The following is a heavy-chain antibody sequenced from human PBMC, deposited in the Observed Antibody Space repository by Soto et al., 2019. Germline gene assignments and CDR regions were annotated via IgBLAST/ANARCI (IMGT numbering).Heavy chain of an antibody. J-gene: IGHJ6*02. V-gene: IGHV3-23*04. CDR3: AKRTGDYYFYGLDA. D-gene: IGHD7-27*01. CDR1: KFAITSHV. CDR2: ISASGGST. Sequence: EVQMVESGGGLVKPGGSQRLSCKALKFAITSHVMTWVRQAPGKGLGWVSGISASGGSTFYADSVLGRFTISRDDTRNMVYLQMDSLRADDTAVYYCAKRTGDYYFYGLDAWGQGTTVVVSS.